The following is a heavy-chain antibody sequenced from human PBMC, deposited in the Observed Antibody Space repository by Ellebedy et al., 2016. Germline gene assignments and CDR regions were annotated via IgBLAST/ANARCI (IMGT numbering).Heavy chain of an antibody. CDR1: GFTFSSYA. Sequence: GESLKISCAASGFTFSSYAMSWVRQAPGKGLEWVSAISGSGGSTYYADSVKGRFTISRDNSKNTLYLQMNSLRAEDTAVYYCAKAARFYYDLNYWGQGTLVTVSS. D-gene: IGHD3-22*01. CDR2: ISGSGGST. J-gene: IGHJ4*02. CDR3: AKAARFYYDLNY. V-gene: IGHV3-23*01.